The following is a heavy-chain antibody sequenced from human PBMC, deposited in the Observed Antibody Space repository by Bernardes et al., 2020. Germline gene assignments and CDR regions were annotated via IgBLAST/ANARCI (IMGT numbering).Heavy chain of an antibody. D-gene: IGHD4-17*01. V-gene: IGHV1-2*04. CDR2: INSNRGGT. J-gene: IGHJ5*02. CDR1: GYIFTRHY. CDR3: SRSDYGDLLNWFDP. Sequence: VNVSCMATGYIFTRHYRHWVRPAPGQGLEWLGWINSNRGGTNNAPKFQGWVTMTRDRPISTAYMELSRLRSDDTAVYYCSRSDYGDLLNWFDPWGQGSLVTVSS.